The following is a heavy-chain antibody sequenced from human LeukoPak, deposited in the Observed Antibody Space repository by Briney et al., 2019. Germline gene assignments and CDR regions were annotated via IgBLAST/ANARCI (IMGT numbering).Heavy chain of an antibody. D-gene: IGHD2-21*01. CDR1: GYTFTGYY. J-gene: IGHJ6*03. V-gene: IGHV1-2*02. CDR2: INPNSGGT. Sequence: ASVKVSCKASGYTFTGYYMHWVRQAPGQGLEWMGWINPNSGGTNYAQKFQGRVTMTRDTSISTAYTELSRLRSDDTAVYYCARELLPYYYYYYMDVWGKGTTVTVSS. CDR3: ARELLPYYYYYYMDV.